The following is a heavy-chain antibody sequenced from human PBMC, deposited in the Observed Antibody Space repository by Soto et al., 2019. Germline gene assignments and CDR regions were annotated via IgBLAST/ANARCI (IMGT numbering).Heavy chain of an antibody. D-gene: IGHD2-15*01. CDR3: ARHRGRHSSPTA. CDR1: VFTFSGYS. V-gene: IGHV3-21*01. Sequence: VGSLRLSCASSVFTFSGYSMNWVRQAPGKGLEWVASISETSDYIFYADSVKGRFTISRENAKNSLYLQMSSLRAEDTAVYYCARHRGRHSSPTAWGEGALVMVSS. CDR2: ISETSDYI. J-gene: IGHJ5*02.